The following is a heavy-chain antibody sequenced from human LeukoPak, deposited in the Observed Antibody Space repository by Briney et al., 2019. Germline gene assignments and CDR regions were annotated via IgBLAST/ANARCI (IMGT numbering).Heavy chain of an antibody. V-gene: IGHV3-48*03. J-gene: IGHJ4*02. CDR2: ISSSGSTI. D-gene: IGHD3-10*01. CDR1: GFTFSSYE. Sequence: GGSLRLSCAASGFTFSSYEMNWVRQAPGKGLEWVSHISSSGSTIYYADSVKGRFTISRDNAKNSLYLQMNSLRAEDTAVYYCARGSMDYYGSGSYFDYWGQGTLVTVSS. CDR3: ARGSMDYYGSGSYFDY.